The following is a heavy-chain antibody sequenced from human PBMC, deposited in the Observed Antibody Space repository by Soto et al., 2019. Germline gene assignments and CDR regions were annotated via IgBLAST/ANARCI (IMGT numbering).Heavy chain of an antibody. D-gene: IGHD1-1*01. V-gene: IGHV3-23*01. CDR2: ISGSGGST. J-gene: IGHJ4*02. Sequence: EVQLLESGGGLVQPGGSLRLSCAASGFTFSSYAMSWVRQAPGKGLEWVSAISGSGGSTYYADSVKGRFTISRDNSKNTLYLQMNSLRAEDTAVYYCAKGGWYNWNDVGGFDYWGQGTLVTVSS. CDR3: AKGGWYNWNDVGGFDY. CDR1: GFTFSSYA.